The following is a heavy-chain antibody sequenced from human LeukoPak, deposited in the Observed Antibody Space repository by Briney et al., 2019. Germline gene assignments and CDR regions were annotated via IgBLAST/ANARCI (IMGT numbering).Heavy chain of an antibody. CDR3: ARGETVSPSPGWFDP. CDR2: IYTSGST. V-gene: IGHV4-61*02. CDR1: GGSISGGSCY. Sequence: PSETLSLTCTVSGGSISGGSCYWSWIRQPAGKGLEWIGRIYTSGSTNYNPSLKSRVTISVDTSKNQFSLKLSSVTAADTAVYYCARGETVSPSPGWFDPWGQGTLVTVSS. J-gene: IGHJ5*02. D-gene: IGHD1-26*01.